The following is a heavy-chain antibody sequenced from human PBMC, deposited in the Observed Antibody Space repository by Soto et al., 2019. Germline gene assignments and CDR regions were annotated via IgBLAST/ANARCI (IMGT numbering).Heavy chain of an antibody. V-gene: IGHV5-51*01. CDR2: IYPGDSDT. CDR1: GYSFTSYW. CDR3: ASVSPIRYCSSTSCSQEYYYYGMDV. J-gene: IGHJ6*02. Sequence: GESLKISCKGSGYSFTSYWIGWVRQMPGKGLEWMGIIYPGDSDTRYSPSFQGQVTISADKSISTAYLQWSSLKASDTAMYYCASVSPIRYCSSTSCSQEYYYYGMDVSGQGTTVTVSS. D-gene: IGHD2-2*01.